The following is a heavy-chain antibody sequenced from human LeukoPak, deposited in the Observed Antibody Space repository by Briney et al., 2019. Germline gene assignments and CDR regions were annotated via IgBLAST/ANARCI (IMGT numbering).Heavy chain of an antibody. CDR3: ARGWYYDFWSGYFLDY. D-gene: IGHD3-3*01. Sequence: GGSLRLSCAASGFTFSSYWMSWVRQAPGKGLEWVANIKQDGSEKYYVDSVKGRFTISRDNAKNSLYLQMNSLRAEDTAVYYCARGWYYDFWSGYFLDYWGQGTLVTVSS. CDR1: GFTFSSYW. V-gene: IGHV3-7*01. J-gene: IGHJ4*02. CDR2: IKQDGSEK.